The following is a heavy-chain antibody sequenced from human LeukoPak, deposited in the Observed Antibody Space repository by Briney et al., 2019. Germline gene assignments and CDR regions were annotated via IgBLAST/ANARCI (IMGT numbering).Heavy chain of an antibody. Sequence: SETLSLTCTVSGGSISSYYWSWIRQPPGKGLEWIGYIYYSGSTNYNPSLKSRVTISVDTSKNQFSLKLSSVTAADTAVYYCARGYSYALYYYYYYMDVWGKGTTVTISS. CDR1: GGSISSYY. J-gene: IGHJ6*03. CDR2: IYYSGST. D-gene: IGHD5-18*01. CDR3: ARGYSYALYYYYYYMDV. V-gene: IGHV4-59*08.